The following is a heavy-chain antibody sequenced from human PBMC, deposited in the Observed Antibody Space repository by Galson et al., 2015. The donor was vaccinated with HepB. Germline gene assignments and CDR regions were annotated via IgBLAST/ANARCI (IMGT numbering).Heavy chain of an antibody. J-gene: IGHJ3*02. V-gene: IGHV3-7*01. D-gene: IGHD6-13*01. CDR2: IKQDGSEK. CDR3: ARVSGGSWYDAFDI. CDR1: GFTFSSYW. Sequence: SLRLSCAASGFTFSSYWMSWVRQAPGKGLEWVANIKQDGSEKYYVDSVKGRFTISRDNAKNSLYLQMNGLRAEDTAVYYCARVSGGSWYDAFDIWGQGTMVTVSS.